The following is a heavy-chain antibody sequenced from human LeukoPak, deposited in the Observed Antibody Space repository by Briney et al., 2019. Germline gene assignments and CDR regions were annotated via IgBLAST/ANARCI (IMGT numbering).Heavy chain of an antibody. CDR3: ARRRGTYYFDY. Sequence: ASVKVSCKASGYAFTSYDINWVRQATGQGLEWMGWMNPNSGNTGYAQKFQGRVTITRNTSISTAYMELSSLRSEDTAVYYCARRRGTYYFDYWGQGTLVTVSS. D-gene: IGHD3-16*01. CDR1: GYAFTSYD. J-gene: IGHJ4*02. V-gene: IGHV1-8*03. CDR2: MNPNSGNT.